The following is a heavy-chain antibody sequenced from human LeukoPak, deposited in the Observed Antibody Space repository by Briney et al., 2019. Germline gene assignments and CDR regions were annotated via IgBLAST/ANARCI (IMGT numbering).Heavy chain of an antibody. CDR2: ISWNSGSI. CDR3: VRDINYGSGSYSYLDF. V-gene: IGHV3-9*01. CDR1: GFTFDDYA. J-gene: IGHJ4*02. Sequence: GGSLRLSCAASGFTFDDYAMHWVRQAPGKGLEWVSGISWNSGSIACADSVKGRVTISRDNAKNSLYLQMDSLRAEDTALYYCVRDINYGSGSYSYLDFWGQGTLVAVSS. D-gene: IGHD3-10*01.